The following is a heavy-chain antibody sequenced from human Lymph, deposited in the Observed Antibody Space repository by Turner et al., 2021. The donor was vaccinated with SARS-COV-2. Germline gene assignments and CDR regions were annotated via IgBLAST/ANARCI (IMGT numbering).Heavy chain of an antibody. V-gene: IGHV3-30*03. Sequence: QVQLVESGGGVVQHGRSLRLSCAASGFTFISYGMHWVRQAPGKGLEWVAVISYDGGNKSYADSVKGRFTISRDNSKNTLYLQMISLRAEDTAVYYCAWALYYYYGMDVWGQGTTVTVSS. J-gene: IGHJ6*02. CDR1: GFTFISYG. CDR3: AWALYYYYGMDV. CDR2: ISYDGGNK.